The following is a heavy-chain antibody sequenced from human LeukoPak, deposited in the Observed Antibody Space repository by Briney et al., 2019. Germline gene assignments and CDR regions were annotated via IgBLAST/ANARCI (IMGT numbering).Heavy chain of an antibody. V-gene: IGHV1-2*02. CDR1: GYTFTGYY. CDR2: INPNSGGT. D-gene: IGHD6-19*01. CDR3: ARGAVPYYYYYMDV. Sequence: ASVKVSCKASGYTFTGYYMHWVRQAPGQGLEWMGWINPNSGGTNYAQKFQGRVTMTRDTSISTAYMELSRLGSDDTAVYYCARGAVPYYYYYMDVWGKGTTVTVSS. J-gene: IGHJ6*03.